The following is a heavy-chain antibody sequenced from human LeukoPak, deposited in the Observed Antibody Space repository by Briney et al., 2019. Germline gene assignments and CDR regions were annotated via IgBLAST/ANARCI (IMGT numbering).Heavy chain of an antibody. CDR1: GGTFSSYA. D-gene: IGHD2-8*02. V-gene: IGHV1-69*13. CDR3: ARDTGTPWRFDY. CDR2: IIPIFGTA. Sequence: ASVKVSCKASGGTFSSYAISWVRQAPGQGLEWMGGIIPIFGTANYAQKFQGRVTITADESTSTAYMELSSLRSEDTAVYYCARDTGTPWRFDYWGQGTLVTVPS. J-gene: IGHJ4*02.